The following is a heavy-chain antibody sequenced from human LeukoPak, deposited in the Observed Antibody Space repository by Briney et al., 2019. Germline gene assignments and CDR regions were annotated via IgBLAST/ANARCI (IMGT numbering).Heavy chain of an antibody. J-gene: IGHJ4*02. D-gene: IGHD3-10*01. CDR3: STAPYYGSGSPHDY. V-gene: IGHV1-24*01. Sequence: ASVKVSCKVSGYTLTELSMHWVRQAPGKGLEWMGGFDPEDGETIYAQKFQGRVTMTEDTSTDTDSMELTILRTEDTAVYYCSTAPYYGSGSPHDYWGQGTLVTVSS. CDR2: FDPEDGET. CDR1: GYTLTELS.